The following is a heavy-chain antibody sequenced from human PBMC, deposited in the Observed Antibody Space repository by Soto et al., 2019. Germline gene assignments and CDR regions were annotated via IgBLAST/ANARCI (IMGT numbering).Heavy chain of an antibody. CDR3: ARDRITTRGDAFDL. Sequence: QVQLVQSGAEVRKPGSSVKVSCKAPGGTFSTYIISWVRQAPGQGLEWMGRISPIPDITNYAQKFQGRVTVTADRSTSTAYMELTSLKSEDTAVYYCARDRITTRGDAFDLWCKGTMVTVSS. CDR2: ISPIPDIT. CDR1: GGTFSTYI. D-gene: IGHD3-3*01. J-gene: IGHJ3*01. V-gene: IGHV1-69*08.